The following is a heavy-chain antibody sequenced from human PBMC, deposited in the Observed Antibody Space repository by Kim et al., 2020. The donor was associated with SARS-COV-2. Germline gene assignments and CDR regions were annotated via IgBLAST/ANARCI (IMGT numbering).Heavy chain of an antibody. CDR1: GFTFSSYG. CDR2: ISNDGSSK. Sequence: GGSLRLSCAASGFTFSSYGMHWVRQAPGKGLEWVAGISNDGSSKNYADSMKGRFTISRDNAKNTLYLQMNSLRAEDTAVYYCVRGSVGNIYIWGEGTTATVSS. CDR3: VRGSVGNIYI. V-gene: IGHV3-33*08. J-gene: IGHJ6*02. D-gene: IGHD1-26*01.